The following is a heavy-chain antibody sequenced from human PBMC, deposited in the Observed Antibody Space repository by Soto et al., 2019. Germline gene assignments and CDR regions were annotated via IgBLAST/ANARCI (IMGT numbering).Heavy chain of an antibody. Sequence: GGSLRLSCAASGFTFSSYGMHWVRQAPGKGLEWVAVIWYDGSNKYYADSVKGRFTISRDNSKNTLYLQMNSLRAEDTAVYYCARESGYCSGGSCYSYYYYYGMDVWGQGTTVTVSS. J-gene: IGHJ6*02. CDR2: IWYDGSNK. CDR3: ARESGYCSGGSCYSYYYYYGMDV. V-gene: IGHV3-33*01. CDR1: GFTFSSYG. D-gene: IGHD2-15*01.